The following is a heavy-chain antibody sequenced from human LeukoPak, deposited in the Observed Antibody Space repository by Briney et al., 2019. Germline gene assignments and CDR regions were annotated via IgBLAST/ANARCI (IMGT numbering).Heavy chain of an antibody. CDR1: GFTLSGYW. J-gene: IGHJ5*02. V-gene: IGHV3-74*03. CDR2: IKSDGSST. D-gene: IGHD3-3*01. Sequence: PGGSLRLSCAASGFTLSGYWMHWVRQAPGKGLVWVSRIKSDGSSTTYADSVKGRFTVSRDNAKNTLYLQMNSLRAEDTTVYYCARSDWFDPWGQGTLVTVSS. CDR3: ARSDWFDP.